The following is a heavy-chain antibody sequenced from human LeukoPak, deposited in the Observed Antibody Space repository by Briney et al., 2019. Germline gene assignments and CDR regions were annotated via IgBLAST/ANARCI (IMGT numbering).Heavy chain of an antibody. Sequence: SETLSLTCTVSGGSISLYYWNWIRQSPGKGLEWIGYSSSTGSTTLNPSLKSRVSIPVDTSKNQFSLNLMSVTTEDTAVYYCARGSGNNFPFDSWGRGTLVTVSS. V-gene: IGHV4-59*01. CDR1: GGSISLYY. CDR3: ARGSGNNFPFDS. D-gene: IGHD1-26*01. J-gene: IGHJ4*02. CDR2: SSSTGST.